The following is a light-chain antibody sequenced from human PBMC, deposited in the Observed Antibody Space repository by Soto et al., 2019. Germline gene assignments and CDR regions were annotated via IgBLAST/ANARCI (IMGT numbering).Light chain of an antibody. J-gene: IGKJ1*01. CDR3: QQYGSSGT. CDR1: QSVSNNY. Sequence: LPQSPGTLSLSAGERAALSCRASQSVSNNYLAWYQQKPGQAPRLLIYGASNRATGIPDRFSGSGSGTDFTLTISRLEPEDFAVYYCQQYGSSGTFGQGTKVAI. CDR2: GAS. V-gene: IGKV3-20*01.